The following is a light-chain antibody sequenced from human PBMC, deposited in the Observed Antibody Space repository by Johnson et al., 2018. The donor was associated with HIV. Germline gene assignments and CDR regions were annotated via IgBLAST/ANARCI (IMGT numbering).Light chain of an antibody. Sequence: QSVLTQAPSVSAAPGQKVTISCSGTSSNIRNNYVSWYQQLPGTAPKLLIYDNNKRPSGIPARFSGSKSGTSATLRITGLQTGDEADYYCGTWDSSLSAPRVFGTGTKVTVL. V-gene: IGLV1-51*01. CDR2: DNN. CDR3: GTWDSSLSAPRV. J-gene: IGLJ1*01. CDR1: SSNIRNNY.